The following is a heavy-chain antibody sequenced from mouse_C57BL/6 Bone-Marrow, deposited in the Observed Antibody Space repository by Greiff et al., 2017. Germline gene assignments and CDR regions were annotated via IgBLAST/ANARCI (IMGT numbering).Heavy chain of an antibody. CDR1: GYTFTSYW. Sequence: VQLQQPGAELVMPGASVKLSCKASGYTFTSYWMHWVKQRPGQGLEWIGEIDPSDSFPNSNQKFKGKSTLTVDKSSSTAYMQLSSLTSEDSAVYYCAREDGYYAMDYWGQGTSVTVSS. CDR3: AREDGYYAMDY. J-gene: IGHJ4*01. V-gene: IGHV1-69*01. D-gene: IGHD2-3*01. CDR2: IDPSDSFP.